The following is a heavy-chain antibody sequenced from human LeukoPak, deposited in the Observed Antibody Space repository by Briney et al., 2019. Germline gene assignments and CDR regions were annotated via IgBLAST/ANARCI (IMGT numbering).Heavy chain of an antibody. V-gene: IGHV1-3*01. CDR3: ARQRIYCSGGSCYSGVGWFDP. Sequence: ASVKVSCKASGGTFSSYAISWVRQAPGQRLEWMGWINAGNGNTKYSQKFQGRVTITRDTSASTAYMELSSLRSEDTAVYYCARQRIYCSGGSCYSGVGWFDPWGQGTLVTVSS. CDR1: GGTFSSYA. J-gene: IGHJ5*02. D-gene: IGHD2-15*01. CDR2: INAGNGNT.